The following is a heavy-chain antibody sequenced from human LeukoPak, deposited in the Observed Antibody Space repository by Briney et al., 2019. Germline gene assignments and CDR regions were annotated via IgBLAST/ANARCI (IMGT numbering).Heavy chain of an antibody. CDR3: AKVKGAYALDY. Sequence: PGGSLRLSCAASGFTFDDYAMHWVRHAPGKGLEWVSGISWNSGSIGYADSVKGRFTISRDNAKNSLYLQMNSLRAEDTALYYCAKVKGAYALDYWGQGTLVTVSS. CDR2: ISWNSGSI. J-gene: IGHJ4*02. CDR1: GFTFDDYA. V-gene: IGHV3-9*01. D-gene: IGHD3-16*01.